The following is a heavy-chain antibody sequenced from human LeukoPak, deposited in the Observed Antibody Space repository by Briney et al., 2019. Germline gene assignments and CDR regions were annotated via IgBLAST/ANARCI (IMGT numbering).Heavy chain of an antibody. J-gene: IGHJ6*03. CDR1: GFTFDDYG. Sequence: PGGSPRLSCAASGFTFDDYGMSWVRRAPGKGLEWVSGINWNGGSTGYADSVKGRFTISRDNAKNSLYLQMNSLRAEDTALYHCAKSGFGELFYYYMDVWGKGTTVTVSS. CDR2: INWNGGST. CDR3: AKSGFGELFYYYMDV. V-gene: IGHV3-20*01. D-gene: IGHD3-10*01.